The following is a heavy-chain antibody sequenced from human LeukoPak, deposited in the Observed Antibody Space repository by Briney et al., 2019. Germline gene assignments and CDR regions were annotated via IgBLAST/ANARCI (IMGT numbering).Heavy chain of an antibody. J-gene: IGHJ2*01. V-gene: IGHV1-69*13. CDR3: ARRPVVVPAANTAYWYFDL. D-gene: IGHD2-2*01. CDR2: IIPIFGTA. CDR1: GGTFSSYA. Sequence: GASMKVSCKASGGTFSSYAISWVRQAPGQGLEWLGGIIPIFGTANYAQKFQGRVTITADESTSTAYMELSSLRSEDTAVYYCARRPVVVPAANTAYWYFDLWGRGTLVTVSS.